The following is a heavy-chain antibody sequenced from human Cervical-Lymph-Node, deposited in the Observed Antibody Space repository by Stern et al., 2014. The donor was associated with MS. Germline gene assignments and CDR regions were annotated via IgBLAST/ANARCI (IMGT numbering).Heavy chain of an antibody. CDR1: GYKFSIYW. CDR2: IYPGDSET. D-gene: IGHD1-14*01. V-gene: IGHV5-51*01. CDR3: ARQTTAWASDV. J-gene: IGHJ4*02. Sequence: EVQLEESGAELIRPGESLKISCKGSGYKFSIYWIAWVRQMPGKGLEWLGIIYPGDSETRYSPSFQGQVTMSADKSTSTAYLQWSSLNASDTAMYFCARQTTAWASDVWGQGTLVTVPS.